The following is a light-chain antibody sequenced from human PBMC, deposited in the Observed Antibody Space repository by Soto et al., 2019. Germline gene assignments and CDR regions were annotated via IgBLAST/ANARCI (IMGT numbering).Light chain of an antibody. CDR3: QQSYRTPLT. Sequence: DIQLTQSPSFLSASIGDRVTITCRASQSISSYLNWYQQKPGKAPKLLIYAAPSLQSGVPSRFSGSGSGTDFTLTISSLQPEDFSTYYFQQSYRTPLTFGQGTKVDIK. V-gene: IGKV1-39*01. J-gene: IGKJ1*01. CDR1: QSISSY. CDR2: AAP.